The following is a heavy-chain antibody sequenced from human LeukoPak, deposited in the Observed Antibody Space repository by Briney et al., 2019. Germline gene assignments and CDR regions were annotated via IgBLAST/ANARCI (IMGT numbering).Heavy chain of an antibody. CDR3: ARAPRGRFDY. CDR2: INHSGST. Sequence: SETLSLTCAVYGGSFSGYYWSWIRQPPGKGLEWIGEINHSGSTNYNPSLKSRVTISVDTSKNQFSLKLSSVTAADTAVYYFARAPRGRFDYWGQGTLVTVSS. V-gene: IGHV4-34*01. CDR1: GGSFSGYY. J-gene: IGHJ4*02.